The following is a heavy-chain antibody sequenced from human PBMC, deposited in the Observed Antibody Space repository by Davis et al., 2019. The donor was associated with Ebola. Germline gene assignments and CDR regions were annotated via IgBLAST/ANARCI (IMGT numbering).Heavy chain of an antibody. CDR3: AKSGLSFGVVKYHYGMDV. D-gene: IGHD3-3*01. Sequence: PGGSLRLSCAASGFTFSTYSMNWVRQAPGKGLEWVSSISSRSSYIYYADSVKGRFTISRDNARNSLYLQMNSLRAEDTAVYYCAKSGLSFGVVKYHYGMDVWGKGTTVTVSS. J-gene: IGHJ6*04. CDR2: ISSRSSYI. CDR1: GFTFSTYS. V-gene: IGHV3-21*04.